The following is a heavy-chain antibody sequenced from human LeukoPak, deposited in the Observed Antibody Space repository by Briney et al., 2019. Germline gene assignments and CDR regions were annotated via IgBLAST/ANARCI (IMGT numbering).Heavy chain of an antibody. CDR3: PRDQLRYYGSNNYYSDMDF. CDR1: GYTLTGYA. Sequence: ASVKVSCKASGYTLTGYAIACGPQAPGQGLEWMGWISAYNGGTNYAQKFRGRVTMTTDTSTNTGYMELRSLRSDDTAVCSCPRDQLRYYGSNNYYSDMDFWGQGTTVTVSS. V-gene: IGHV1-18*01. J-gene: IGHJ6*02. CDR2: ISAYNGGT. D-gene: IGHD3-10*01.